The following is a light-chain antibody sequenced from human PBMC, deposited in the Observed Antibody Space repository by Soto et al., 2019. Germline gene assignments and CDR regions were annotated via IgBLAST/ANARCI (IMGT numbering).Light chain of an antibody. CDR2: EVS. Sequence: SVRTQPASLFGSPGQSSTISCTGTSSDVGGYNFVSWYQQHPGKAPKLMLYEVSNRPSGVSNRFSGSKSGNTASLTISGLQPEDEADYYCSSYTTSSTVVFGTGTKVPVL. CDR1: SSDVGGYNF. CDR3: SSYTTSSTVV. J-gene: IGLJ1*01. V-gene: IGLV2-14*03.